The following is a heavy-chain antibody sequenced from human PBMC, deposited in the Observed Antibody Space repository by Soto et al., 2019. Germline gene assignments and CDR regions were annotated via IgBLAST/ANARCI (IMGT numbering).Heavy chain of an antibody. J-gene: IGHJ4*02. V-gene: IGHV3-9*01. CDR2: ISWNSGSI. D-gene: IGHD3-10*01. Sequence: SLKISCAASGFTFDDYAMHWVRQAPGKGLEWVSGISWNSGSIGYADSVKGRFTISRDNAKNSLYLQMNSLRAEDTALYYCAKDYGSGSYPAFFDYWGQGTLVTVSS. CDR1: GFTFDDYA. CDR3: AKDYGSGSYPAFFDY.